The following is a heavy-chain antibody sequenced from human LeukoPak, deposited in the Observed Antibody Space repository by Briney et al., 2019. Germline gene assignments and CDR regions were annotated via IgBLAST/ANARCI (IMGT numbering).Heavy chain of an antibody. J-gene: IGHJ4*02. CDR1: GFTFSRYW. CDR2: IIEGGDVK. V-gene: IGHV3-7*01. D-gene: IGHD6-19*01. Sequence: PGGSVRLSCAASGFTFSRYWMTWVRQAPGKGLAWVANIIEGGDVKYYVDSVKGRFTISRDNTKNSLYLQMTSPRADDTAVYYCARVGKNGWDFDHWGQGTLVTVSS. CDR3: ARVGKNGWDFDH.